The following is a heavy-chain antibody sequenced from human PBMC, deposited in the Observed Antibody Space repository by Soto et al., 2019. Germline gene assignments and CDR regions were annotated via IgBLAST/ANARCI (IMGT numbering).Heavy chain of an antibody. J-gene: IGHJ6*03. V-gene: IGHV1-18*01. CDR3: ARMVRGSNIDYYHYMDV. CDR2: ISASNGDT. Sequence: QVQLVQSGAEVKKPGASVKVSCKASGYSFTSHGISWVRQAPGQGLVWMAWISASNGDTNYAQKFQGRVTVTKDTSTSTGYMELRSLRSEDTAVYYCARMVRGSNIDYYHYMDVWGKGTTVTVSS. CDR1: GYSFTSHG. D-gene: IGHD3-10*01.